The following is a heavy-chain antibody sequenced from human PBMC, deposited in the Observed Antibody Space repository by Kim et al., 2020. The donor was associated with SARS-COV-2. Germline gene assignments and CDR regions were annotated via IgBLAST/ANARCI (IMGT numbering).Heavy chain of an antibody. V-gene: IGHV4-39*01. CDR1: GGSISSSSYY. J-gene: IGHJ4*02. CDR2: IYYSGST. CDR3: ASRTTYYYDSSGYY. Sequence: SETLSLTCTVSGGSISSSSYYWGWIRQPPGKGLEWIGSIYYSGSTYYNPSLKSRVTISVDTSKNQFSLKLSSVTAADTAVYYCASRTTYYYDSSGYYWGQGTLVTVSS. D-gene: IGHD3-22*01.